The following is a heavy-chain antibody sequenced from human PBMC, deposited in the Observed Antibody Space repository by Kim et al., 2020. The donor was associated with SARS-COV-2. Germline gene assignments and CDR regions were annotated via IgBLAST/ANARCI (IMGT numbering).Heavy chain of an antibody. D-gene: IGHD6-19*01. CDR1: GGSISSYY. CDR3: AIGGSSGWPKYYYYGMDV. V-gene: IGHV4-59*01. CDR2: IYYSGST. Sequence: SETLSLTCTVSGGSISSYYWSWIRQPPGKGLEWIGYIYYSGSTNYNPSLKSRVTISVDTSKNQFSLKLSSVTAADTAVYYCAIGGSSGWPKYYYYGMDVWGQGTTVTVSS. J-gene: IGHJ6*02.